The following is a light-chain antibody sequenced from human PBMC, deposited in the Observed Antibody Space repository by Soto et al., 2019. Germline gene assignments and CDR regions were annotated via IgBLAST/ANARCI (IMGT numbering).Light chain of an antibody. Sequence: EIVLTQSPGTLSLSAGERAALSCRASQSVGNNFLGWYQQKPGQSPRLLIYHASNRATGIPDRFSGTASGTDFTLTISRLQPEDFAVYYCHQYATSPLTFGGGTKVEIK. J-gene: IGKJ4*01. CDR3: HQYATSPLT. CDR2: HAS. CDR1: QSVGNNF. V-gene: IGKV3-20*01.